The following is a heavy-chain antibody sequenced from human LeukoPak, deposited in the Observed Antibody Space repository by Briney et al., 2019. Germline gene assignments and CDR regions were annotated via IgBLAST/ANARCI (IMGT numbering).Heavy chain of an antibody. CDR2: IHYSGST. CDR1: GGSSSSSNYY. D-gene: IGHD5-12*01. Sequence: SETLSLTCTVSGGSSSSSNYYWGWIRQPPGKGLEWIGSIHYSGSTYYNPSLKSRVTISGDTSKNQFSLKLNSVTAADTAVYYCARGPSSSGYGNFDYWGQGTLVTVSS. CDR3: ARGPSSSGYGNFDY. V-gene: IGHV4-39*07. J-gene: IGHJ4*02.